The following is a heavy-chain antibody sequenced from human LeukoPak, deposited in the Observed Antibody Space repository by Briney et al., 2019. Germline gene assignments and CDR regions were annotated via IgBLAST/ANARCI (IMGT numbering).Heavy chain of an antibody. D-gene: IGHD3-22*01. J-gene: IGHJ4*02. CDR3: ARLTYYYDSSGYYYVGGGDF. CDR1: GFTFSSYW. V-gene: IGHV3-7*01. CDR2: IKQDGSEK. Sequence: PGGSLRLSCAASGFTFSSYWMSWVRQAPGKGLEWVANIKQDGSEKYYVDSVKGRFTISRDNAKNSLYLQMNSLRAEDTAVYYCARLTYYYDSSGYYYVGGGDFWGQGTLVTVSS.